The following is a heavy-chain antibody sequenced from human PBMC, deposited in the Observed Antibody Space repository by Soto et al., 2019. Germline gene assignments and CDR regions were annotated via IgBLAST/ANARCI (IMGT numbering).Heavy chain of an antibody. CDR2: VRAYNGNT. V-gene: IGHV1-18*01. Sequence: QVQLVQSGTEVKKPGASVKVSCKASGYTFTSYGISWVRQAPGQGREWMGWVRAYNGNTNYAQKLQGRVNRTTDTSTSTGYMELRSLRSDDTAVYYCARDAPPEDYWGQGTLVTVSS. CDR1: GYTFTSYG. CDR3: ARDAPPEDY. J-gene: IGHJ4*02.